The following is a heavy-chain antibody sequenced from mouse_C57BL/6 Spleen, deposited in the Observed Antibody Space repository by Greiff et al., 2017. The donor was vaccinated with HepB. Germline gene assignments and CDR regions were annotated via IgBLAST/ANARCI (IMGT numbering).Heavy chain of an antibody. V-gene: IGHV1-39*01. J-gene: IGHJ3*01. Sequence: EVKLMESGPELVKPGASVKISCKASGYSFTDYNMNWVKQSNGKSLEWIGVINPNYGTTSYNQKFKGKATLTVDQSSSTAYMQLNSLTSEDSAVYYCFYYDYDMTFAYWGQGTLVTVSA. D-gene: IGHD2-4*01. CDR2: INPNYGTT. CDR3: FYYDYDMTFAY. CDR1: GYSFTDYN.